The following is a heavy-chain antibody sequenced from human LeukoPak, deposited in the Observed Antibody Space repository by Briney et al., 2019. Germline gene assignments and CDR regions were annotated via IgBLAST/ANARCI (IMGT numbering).Heavy chain of an antibody. CDR2: IIPILGIA. CDR1: GGTFSSYA. V-gene: IGHV1-69*04. D-gene: IGHD5-24*01. J-gene: IGHJ4*02. CDR3: ARDAGVEMATIFDY. Sequence: ASVKVSCKASGGTFSSYAISWVRQAPGQGLEWMGRIIPILGIANYAQKFQGRVTITADKSTSTAYMELSSLRSEDTAVYYCARDAGVEMATIFDYRGQGTLVTVSS.